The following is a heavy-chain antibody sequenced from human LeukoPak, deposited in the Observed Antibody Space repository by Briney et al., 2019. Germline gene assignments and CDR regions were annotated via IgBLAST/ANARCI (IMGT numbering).Heavy chain of an antibody. CDR2: INHNGRT. Sequence: SETLSLTCGVYGGAFNTYDGSWVRQPPGKGREWSGEINHNGRTNYNPSLTSRGTISVDSSMNQFSLKVTSVTAADTAVYYCARWTPRTEMKGLNYYYGMDVWGKGRTVTVSS. V-gene: IGHV4-34*01. D-gene: IGHD3/OR15-3a*01. CDR1: GGAFNTYD. J-gene: IGHJ6*04. CDR3: ARWTPRTEMKGLNYYYGMDV.